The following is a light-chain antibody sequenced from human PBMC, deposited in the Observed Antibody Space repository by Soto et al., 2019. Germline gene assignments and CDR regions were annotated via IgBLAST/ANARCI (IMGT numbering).Light chain of an antibody. CDR3: QSYDSSLRAVV. Sequence: QSVLTQPPSVSGAPGQRVTISCTGSSSNIGAGYDVHWYQQLPGTAPKLLIYGNSNRPSGVPDRFSGSKSGTSASLAITGLQAEDEADYYRQSYDSSLRAVVFGGGTKLTVL. CDR1: SSNIGAGYD. CDR2: GNS. J-gene: IGLJ2*01. V-gene: IGLV1-40*01.